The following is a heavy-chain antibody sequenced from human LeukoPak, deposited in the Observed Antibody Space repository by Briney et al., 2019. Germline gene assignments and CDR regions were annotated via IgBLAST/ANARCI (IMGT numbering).Heavy chain of an antibody. Sequence: GGSLRLSCAASGFTFSSYSMNWVRQAPGKGLEWVSYISSSSSSTIYYADSVKGRFTISRDNAKNSLYLQMNSLRAEDTAVYNCARDAGFYGDLDYWGQGTLVTVSS. CDR2: ISSSSSSTI. V-gene: IGHV3-48*04. J-gene: IGHJ4*02. CDR1: GFTFSSYS. D-gene: IGHD4-17*01. CDR3: ARDAGFYGDLDY.